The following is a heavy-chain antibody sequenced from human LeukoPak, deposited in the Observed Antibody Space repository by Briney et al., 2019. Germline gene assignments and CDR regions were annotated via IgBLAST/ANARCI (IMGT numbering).Heavy chain of an antibody. CDR2: IIPILGIA. V-gene: IGHV1-69*04. J-gene: IGHJ4*02. CDR3: ARSTVGQRLNRDY. CDR1: GGTFSSYA. Sequence: ASVKVSCKASGGTFSSYAISWVRQAPGQGLERMGRIIPILGIANYAQKFQGRVTITADKSTSTAYMELSSLRSEDTAVYYCARSTVGQRLNRDYWGQGTLVTVSS. D-gene: IGHD5-24*01.